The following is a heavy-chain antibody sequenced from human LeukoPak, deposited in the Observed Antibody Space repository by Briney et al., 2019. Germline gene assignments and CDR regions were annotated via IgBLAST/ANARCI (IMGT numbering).Heavy chain of an antibody. CDR1: GYTFTSYY. CDR3: SRRVDTAMETTDY. D-gene: IGHD5-18*01. CDR2: INPSGGST. J-gene: IGHJ4*02. V-gene: IGHV1-46*01. Sequence: ASVKVSCKASGYTFTSYYMHWVRQAPGRGLEWMGIINPSGGSTSYAQKFQGRVTMTTDTSTSTAYMELRSLRSDDTAVYYCSRRVDTAMETTDYWGQGTLVTVSS.